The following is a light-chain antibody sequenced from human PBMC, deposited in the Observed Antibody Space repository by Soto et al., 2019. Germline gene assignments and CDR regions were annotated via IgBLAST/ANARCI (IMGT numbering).Light chain of an antibody. V-gene: IGLV2-23*02. CDR1: SSDVGSYNR. J-gene: IGLJ3*02. Sequence: QSALTQPASVSGSPGQSITISCTGTSSDVGSYNRVSWYQKHPGKAPTLMIYEVNKRPSGVSNRFSGSKSGNTASLTISGLQAEDEADYYCCSSVGGPNWVFGGGTKLTVL. CDR2: EVN. CDR3: CSSVGGPNWV.